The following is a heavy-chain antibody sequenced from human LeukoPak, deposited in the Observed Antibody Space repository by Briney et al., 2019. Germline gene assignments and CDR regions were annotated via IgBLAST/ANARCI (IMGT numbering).Heavy chain of an antibody. CDR3: ARDATTELGTVYMDV. CDR1: GFTFSNYW. D-gene: IGHD4-17*01. Sequence: GGSLRLSCAASGFTFSNYWMSWVRQAPGKGLEWVANIKQDGSEKYYVDSVKGRFTISRDNAKNSLYVQMNSLRAEDTAVYYCARDATTELGTVYMDVWGKGTTVTISS. J-gene: IGHJ6*03. V-gene: IGHV3-7*01. CDR2: IKQDGSEK.